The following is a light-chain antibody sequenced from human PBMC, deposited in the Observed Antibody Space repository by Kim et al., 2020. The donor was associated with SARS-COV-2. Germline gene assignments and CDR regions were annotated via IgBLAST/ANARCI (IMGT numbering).Light chain of an antibody. CDR1: QRISSS. CDR3: QQSYTFPRT. Sequence: DIQMTQSPSSLSASVGDRVTITCRTSQRISSSLNWYQQKPGTAPKLLIYAASGFQSGVPSRFSGSGSGTDFTLTINGLQPEDFATYFCQQSYTFPRTFGQGTKVDIK. V-gene: IGKV1-39*01. CDR2: AAS. J-gene: IGKJ1*01.